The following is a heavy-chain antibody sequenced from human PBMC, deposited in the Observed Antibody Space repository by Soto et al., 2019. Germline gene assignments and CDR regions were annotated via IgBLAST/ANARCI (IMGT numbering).Heavy chain of an antibody. Sequence: QVQLQESGPGLVKPSETLSLTCTVSGASISSYYWSYIRQPAGKGLEWIGRIYTNEITNYNPSLKSRVTMSVNTSKNQFSLTRSSVTAADAALYYCARESRSSSRAPNYYYYGMDVWGQGTTGTVSS. CDR3: ARESRSSSRAPNYYYYGMDV. D-gene: IGHD6-6*01. V-gene: IGHV4-4*07. J-gene: IGHJ6*02. CDR1: GASISSYY. CDR2: IYTNEIT.